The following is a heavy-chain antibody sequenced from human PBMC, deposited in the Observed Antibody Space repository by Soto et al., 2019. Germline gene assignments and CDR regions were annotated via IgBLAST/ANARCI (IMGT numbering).Heavy chain of an antibody. J-gene: IGHJ4*02. D-gene: IGHD3-22*01. CDR3: ATDPNFYDDSAYFTSRWFDN. Sequence: GGSLRLSCEASKLTCSDYAMTWVRQAPGKGLEWVASISGSGDNTYYADSVKGRFAISRDNSKSTLYLQMNSLRGDDAAIYYCATDPNFYDDSAYFTSRWFDNWGQGTQVTVSS. CDR2: ISGSGDNT. CDR1: KLTCSDYA. V-gene: IGHV3-23*01.